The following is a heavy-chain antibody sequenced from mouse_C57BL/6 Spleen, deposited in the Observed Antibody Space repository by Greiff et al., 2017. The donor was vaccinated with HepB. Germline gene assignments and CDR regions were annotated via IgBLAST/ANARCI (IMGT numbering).Heavy chain of an antibody. V-gene: IGHV1-82*01. D-gene: IGHD3-2*02. Sequence: VQRVESGPELVKPGASVKISCKASGYAFSSSWMNWVKQRPGKGLEWIGRIYPGDGDTNYNGKFKGKATLTADKSSSTAYMQLSSLTSEDSAVYFCARGTAQATGAMDYWGQGTSVTVSS. CDR3: ARGTAQATGAMDY. J-gene: IGHJ4*01. CDR2: IYPGDGDT. CDR1: GYAFSSSW.